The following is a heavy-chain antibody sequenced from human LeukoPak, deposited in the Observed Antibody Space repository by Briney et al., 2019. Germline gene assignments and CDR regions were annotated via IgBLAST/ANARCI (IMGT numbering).Heavy chain of an antibody. CDR2: ISSSSRTI. CDR1: GFTFSTYD. V-gene: IGHV3-48*01. Sequence: GGSLRLSCAASGFTFSTYDTNWVRQAPGKGLEWVSYISSSSRTISYADSVKGRFTISRDNAKNSLYLQMNSLRAEDTAVYYCARLRYYAMDVWGQGTTVTASS. J-gene: IGHJ6*02. CDR3: ARLRYYAMDV.